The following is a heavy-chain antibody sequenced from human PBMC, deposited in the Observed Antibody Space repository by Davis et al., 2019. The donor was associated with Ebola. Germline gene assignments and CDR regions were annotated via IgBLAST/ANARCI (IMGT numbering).Heavy chain of an antibody. V-gene: IGHV3-23*01. CDR2: IFGDRT. CDR1: GFTFNNYA. D-gene: IGHD4-17*01. Sequence: GESLKIPCAASGFTFNNYAMTWVRQAPGTGLDWVSGIFGDRTFYADSVKGRFTISRDTSKNTLYLQMNSLRAEDTAEYFCAKARTTATTYNWDLDLWGRGTLVTVSS. J-gene: IGHJ2*01. CDR3: AKARTTATTYNWDLDL.